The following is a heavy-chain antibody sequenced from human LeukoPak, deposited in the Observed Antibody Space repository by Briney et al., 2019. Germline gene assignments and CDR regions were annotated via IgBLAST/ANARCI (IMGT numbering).Heavy chain of an antibody. J-gene: IGHJ3*02. CDR2: INPSGGST. CDR1: GYTFTSYY. D-gene: IGHD4-17*01. Sequence: GASVKVSCKASGYTFTSYYMHWVRQAPGQGLEWMGIINPSGGSTSYAQKFQERVTITRDMSTSTAYMELSSLRSEDTAVYYCAAEYGDYFHGWDIWGQGTMVTVSS. CDR3: AAEYGDYFHGWDI. V-gene: IGHV1-46*01.